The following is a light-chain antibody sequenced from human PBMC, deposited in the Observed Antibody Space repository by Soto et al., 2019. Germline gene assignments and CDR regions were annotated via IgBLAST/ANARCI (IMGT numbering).Light chain of an antibody. CDR2: EVS. CDR3: SSFAGSNLFRV. CDR1: SSDVGGYNY. J-gene: IGLJ3*02. V-gene: IGLV2-14*01. Sequence: QSVLTQPASVSGSPGQSITISCTGTSSDVGGYNYVSWYQQHPGKAPKLMIYEVSNRPSGVSNRFSGSKSGNTASLTISGLQAEDEADYYCSSFAGSNLFRVFGGGTKVTVL.